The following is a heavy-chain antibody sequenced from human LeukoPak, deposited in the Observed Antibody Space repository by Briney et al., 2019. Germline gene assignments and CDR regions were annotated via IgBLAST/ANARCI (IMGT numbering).Heavy chain of an antibody. V-gene: IGHV3-23*01. Sequence: GGSLRLSCAASGFTFSSYGMSWVRQAPGKGLEWVSAISGSGGSTYYADSVKGRFAISRDNSKNTLYLQMNSLRAEDTAVYYCAKDKRYYDSSGYCDYWGQGTLVTVSS. D-gene: IGHD3-22*01. CDR1: GFTFSSYG. J-gene: IGHJ4*02. CDR3: AKDKRYYDSSGYCDY. CDR2: ISGSGGST.